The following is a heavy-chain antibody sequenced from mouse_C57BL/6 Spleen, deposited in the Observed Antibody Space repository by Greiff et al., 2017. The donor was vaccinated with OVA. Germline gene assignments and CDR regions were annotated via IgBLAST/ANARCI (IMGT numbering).Heavy chain of an antibody. J-gene: IGHJ1*03. V-gene: IGHV5-4*01. Sequence: EVHLVESGGGLVKPGGSLKLSCAASGFTFSSYAMSWVRQTPEKRLEWVATISDGGSYTYYPDNVKGRFTISRDNAKNNLYLQLSHLKSEDTAMYDCARNYYGSSAWYFDVWGTGTTVTVSS. CDR1: GFTFSSYA. D-gene: IGHD1-1*01. CDR3: ARNYYGSSAWYFDV. CDR2: ISDGGSYT.